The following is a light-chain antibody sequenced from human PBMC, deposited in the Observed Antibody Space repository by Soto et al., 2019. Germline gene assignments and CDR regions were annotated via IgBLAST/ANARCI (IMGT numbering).Light chain of an antibody. CDR2: EVS. Sequence: QSVLTQPASVSGSPGQSITISCTGTSSDVGGYNYVSWYQQHPGKAPQLMIYEVSNRPSGVSNRFSGSKSGNTASLTISRLQAEDEDDYYCSSYTSSSTRVFGGGTQRTVL. V-gene: IGLV2-14*01. CDR1: SSDVGGYNY. J-gene: IGLJ3*02. CDR3: SSYTSSSTRV.